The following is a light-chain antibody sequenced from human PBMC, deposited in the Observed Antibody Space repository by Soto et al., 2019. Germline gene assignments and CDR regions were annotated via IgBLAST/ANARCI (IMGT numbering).Light chain of an antibody. CDR1: QSVSSA. CDR2: DAS. V-gene: IGKV3D-15*01. J-gene: IGKJ1*01. Sequence: IVMTQSPATLSVSPGERATLSCRASQSVSSALAWYQQKPGQAPRLLIYDASNRATGIPARFSGSGSGTEFTLTISSLQPDDFATYYCQKYNSYLWTFGQGTKVDIK. CDR3: QKYNSYLWT.